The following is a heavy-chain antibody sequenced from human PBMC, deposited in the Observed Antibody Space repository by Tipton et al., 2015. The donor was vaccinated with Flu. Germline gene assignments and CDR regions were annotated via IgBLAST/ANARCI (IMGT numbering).Heavy chain of an antibody. CDR1: GFTFSSYA. CDR3: ARDAPGPTGHIAVVIATPPFDY. D-gene: IGHD2-21*01. J-gene: IGHJ4*02. Sequence: SLRLSCAASGFTFSSYAMGWVRQAPGKGLEWVSYISSSSSTIYYADSVKGRFTISRDNAKNSLYLQMNSLRAEDTAVYYCARDAPGPTGHIAVVIATPPFDYWGQGTLVTVSS. V-gene: IGHV3-48*04. CDR2: ISSSSSTI.